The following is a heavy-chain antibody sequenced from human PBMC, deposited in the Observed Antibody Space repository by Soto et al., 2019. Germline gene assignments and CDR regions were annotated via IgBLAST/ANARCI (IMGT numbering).Heavy chain of an antibody. Sequence: ASLKVSCKASGYSFTIYGIGWARQAPGQGLEWMGWINAYNGNTNYAQNLQGRLTLTTDTSTTTAYMELRSLRSNDTAIYYCAMVDVYVTPSPQDVWGQGTTVTVSS. CDR2: INAYNGNT. J-gene: IGHJ6*02. V-gene: IGHV1-18*01. CDR1: GYSFTIYG. D-gene: IGHD3-16*01. CDR3: AMVDVYVTPSPQDV.